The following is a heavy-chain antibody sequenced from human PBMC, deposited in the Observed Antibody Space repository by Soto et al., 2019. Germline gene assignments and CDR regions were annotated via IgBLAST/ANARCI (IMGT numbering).Heavy chain of an antibody. CDR2: INPNSGDT. J-gene: IGHJ3*01. V-gene: IGHV1-2*02. CDR1: GYTFTSYG. CDR3: VRGRAVAGINDEAFDL. Sequence: GASVKVSCKASGYTFTSYGISWVRQAPGQGLECMGWINPNSGDTIYAQKFQGRVTVTGDPSISTAYMELSRLTSDDTAVYYCVRGRAVAGINDEAFDLWGQGTMVTAS. D-gene: IGHD6-19*01.